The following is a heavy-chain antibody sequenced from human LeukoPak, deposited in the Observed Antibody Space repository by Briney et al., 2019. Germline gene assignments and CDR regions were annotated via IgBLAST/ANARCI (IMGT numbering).Heavy chain of an antibody. V-gene: IGHV3-23*01. Sequence: GGSLRLSCAASGFTFSSYAMSWVRQAPGKGLEWVSAISGSGGSTYYADSVKGRFTISRDNAKNSLYLQMNSLRAEDTAVYYCARIWFGELFGAFDIWGQGTMVTVSS. CDR1: GFTFSSYA. CDR2: ISGSGGST. CDR3: ARIWFGELFGAFDI. J-gene: IGHJ3*02. D-gene: IGHD3-10*01.